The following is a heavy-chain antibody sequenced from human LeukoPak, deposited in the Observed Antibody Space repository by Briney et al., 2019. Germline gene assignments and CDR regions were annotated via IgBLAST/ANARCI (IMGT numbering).Heavy chain of an antibody. CDR3: ARASVGGAFDI. J-gene: IGHJ3*02. CDR1: GFTFSSYA. V-gene: IGHV4-30-4*08. CDR2: IYYSGST. Sequence: LRLSCAASGFTFSSYAMTWVRQPPGKGLEWIGYIYYSGSTYYNPSLKSRVTISVDTSKNQFSLKLSSVTAADTAVYYCARASVGGAFDIWGQGTMITVSS. D-gene: IGHD1-26*01.